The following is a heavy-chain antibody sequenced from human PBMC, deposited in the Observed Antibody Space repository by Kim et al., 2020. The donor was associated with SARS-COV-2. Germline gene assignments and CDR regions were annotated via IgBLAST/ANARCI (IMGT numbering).Heavy chain of an antibody. CDR2: IAFDGGDK. Sequence: GGSLRLSCAATGFSFSSYIMHWVRQAPGKGLEWVAVIAFDGGDKYYADSVKGRFTISRDNSKNTLYLQMGSLKAEDTAVYYCAGAGTTWYRALDIWGLGTKVTVSS. D-gene: IGHD6-13*01. J-gene: IGHJ3*02. CDR1: GFSFSSYI. CDR3: AGAGTTWYRALDI. V-gene: IGHV3-30*03.